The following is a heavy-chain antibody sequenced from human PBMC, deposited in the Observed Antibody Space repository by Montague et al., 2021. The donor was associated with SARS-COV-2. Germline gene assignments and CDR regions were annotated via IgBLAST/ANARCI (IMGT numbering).Heavy chain of an antibody. CDR1: GDSTSCPNCY. CDR2: INNSGTT. J-gene: IGHJ5*02. V-gene: IGHV4-39*01. Sequence: SETLSLTCTVSGDSTSCPNCYWGWIRQAPGKGLVWIGTINNSGTTYYNPPLKSRLTISINTSKNQLSLKLTTVTAADTAVYYCARHRNYGDHSLDNWFHPWGQGTLVTVSS. CDR3: ARHRNYGDHSLDNWFHP. D-gene: IGHD4-17*01.